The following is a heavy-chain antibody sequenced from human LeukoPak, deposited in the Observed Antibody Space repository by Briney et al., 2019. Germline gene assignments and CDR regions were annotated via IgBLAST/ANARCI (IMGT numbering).Heavy chain of an antibody. CDR1: GFNFASNW. CDR3: ASSLGPLTEY. Sequence: GGSLRLSCAASGFNFASNWMHWVRQTPGKGLMWVSRINSGGSGTSYAGSVEGRFTISRGNAKNTLYLQMNNLRAEDTAMYYCASSLGPLTEYWGQGTLVTVSS. D-gene: IGHD7-27*01. CDR2: INSGGSGT. V-gene: IGHV3-74*01. J-gene: IGHJ4*01.